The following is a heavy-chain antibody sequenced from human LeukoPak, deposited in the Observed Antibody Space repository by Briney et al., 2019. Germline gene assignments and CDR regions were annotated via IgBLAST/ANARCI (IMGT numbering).Heavy chain of an antibody. CDR2: IYHSGST. CDR1: GGSISSGGYS. CDR3: ARGTKDYIFGNWFDP. V-gene: IGHV4-30-2*01. Sequence: PSETLSLTCAVSGGSISSGGYSWSWIRQPPGQGLEWIGYIYHSGSTYYNPSLKSRVTISVDRSKNQFSLKLSSVTAADTAVYYCARGTKDYIFGNWFDPWGQGTLVTVSS. J-gene: IGHJ5*02. D-gene: IGHD4-11*01.